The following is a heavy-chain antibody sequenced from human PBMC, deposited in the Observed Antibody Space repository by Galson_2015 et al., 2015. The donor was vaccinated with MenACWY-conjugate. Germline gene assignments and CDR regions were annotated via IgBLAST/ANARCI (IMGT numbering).Heavy chain of an antibody. J-gene: IGHJ4*02. CDR1: GFTFSTYW. CDR2: INSDGGST. CDR3: ARLGGNYRTASHFDY. V-gene: IGHV3-74*01. D-gene: IGHD1-26*01. Sequence: SLRLSCAASGFTFSTYWMHWVRQAPGQGLVWVSRINSDGGSTSYADSVKGRFTISRDNAKNTLYLQMNSLRAEDTAVYYCARLGGNYRTASHFDYCGQGTLVTVSS.